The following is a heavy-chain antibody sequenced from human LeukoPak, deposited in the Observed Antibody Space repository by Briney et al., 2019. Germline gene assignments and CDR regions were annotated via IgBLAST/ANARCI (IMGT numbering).Heavy chain of an antibody. CDR2: WRYDGSP. CDR3: VVTQKWLAFDY. V-gene: IGHV4-59*08. Sequence: SETLSLTCAVSGGSISGRYWSWIRQPPGKGLEWIANWRYDGSPYYTPSLESRATISLDTSKNQFSLRLTSVTAADTAVYYCVVTQKWLAFDYWGQGILVTVSS. D-gene: IGHD6-19*01. CDR1: GGSISGRY. J-gene: IGHJ4*02.